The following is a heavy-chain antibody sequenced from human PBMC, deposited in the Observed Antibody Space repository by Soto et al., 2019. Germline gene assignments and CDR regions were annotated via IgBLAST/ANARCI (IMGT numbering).Heavy chain of an antibody. D-gene: IGHD2-2*01. V-gene: IGHV3-23*01. CDR3: AKGPRIVVVPAAGMFDY. J-gene: IGHJ4*02. CDR1: GFTFSSYA. Sequence: GGSLRLSCAASGFTFSSYAMSWVRQAPGKGREWVSAISGSGGSTYYADPVKGRFTISRDNSKHPLYLQMNSLRAEDTAVYYCAKGPRIVVVPAAGMFDYWGQGALVTVSS. CDR2: ISGSGGST.